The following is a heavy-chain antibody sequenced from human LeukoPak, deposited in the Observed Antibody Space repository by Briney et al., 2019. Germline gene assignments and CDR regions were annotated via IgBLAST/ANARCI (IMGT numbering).Heavy chain of an antibody. J-gene: IGHJ4*02. D-gene: IGHD3-3*01. CDR2: IKQDGSEK. CDR1: GFTFSSYS. CDR3: ARDDFWSGCLDY. V-gene: IGHV3-7*01. Sequence: GGSLRLSCAASGFTFSSYSMNWVRQAPGKGLEWVANIKQDGSEKYYVDSVKGRFTISRDNAKNSLYLQMNSLRAEDTAVYYCARDDFWSGCLDYWGQGTLVTVSS.